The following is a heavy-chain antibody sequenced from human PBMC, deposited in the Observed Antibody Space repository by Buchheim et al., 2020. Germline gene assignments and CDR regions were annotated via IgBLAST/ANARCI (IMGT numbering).Heavy chain of an antibody. CDR3: ARETFKGLVGVPVTDFAY. Sequence: EVQLVESGGGLVQPGGSLRLSCEASGFTSSTYWMSWVRQAPGKGLLWVANLSPDGSETYYVDSVKGRFTISRDNAKNSFYLQMNSLTAEDTAVYYCARETFKGLVGVPVTDFAYWGQGAL. D-gene: IGHD1-26*01. CDR2: LSPDGSET. CDR1: GFTSSTYW. V-gene: IGHV3-7*01. J-gene: IGHJ4*02.